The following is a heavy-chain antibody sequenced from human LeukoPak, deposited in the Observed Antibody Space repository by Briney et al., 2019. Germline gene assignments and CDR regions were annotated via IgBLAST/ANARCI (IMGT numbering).Heavy chain of an antibody. V-gene: IGHV4-4*02. CDR2: IYHSGST. CDR1: GGSISSSNW. D-gene: IGHD1-26*01. Sequence: PSETLSLTCAVSGGSISSSNWWSWVRQPPGKGLEWIGEIYHSGSTNYNPSLKSRVTISVDKSKNQFSLKLSSVTAADTAVYYCARAIVGATKGTWSDYFDYWGQGTLVTVSS. J-gene: IGHJ4*02. CDR3: ARAIVGATKGTWSDYFDY.